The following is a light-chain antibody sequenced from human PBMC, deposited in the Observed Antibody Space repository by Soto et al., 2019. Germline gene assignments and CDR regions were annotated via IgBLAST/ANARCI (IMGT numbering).Light chain of an antibody. V-gene: IGLV1-40*01. J-gene: IGLJ2*01. CDR3: QSYDSSLSGHVV. CDR2: GDN. CDR1: RSNIGSGYD. Sequence: QSVLTQPPSVSGAPGQRVTISCTGSRSNIGSGYDVHWYQQLPGTAPKLLIYGDNNRPSGVPDRFSASKSGTSASLAITGLQAEDESGYYCQSYDSSLSGHVVFGGGTKLTVL.